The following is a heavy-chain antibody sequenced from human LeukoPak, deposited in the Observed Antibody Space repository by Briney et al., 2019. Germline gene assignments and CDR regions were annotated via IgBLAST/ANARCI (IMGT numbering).Heavy chain of an antibody. V-gene: IGHV3-9*01. D-gene: IGHD6-19*01. Sequence: GGSLRLSCAGSRFIFNNYAMHWVRQPPGKGLEWVSGISWNSGSIDYADSVKGRFTISRDNAKNSLYLQMNSLRVEDTAFYYCAKDNRRHYTSGPNPDSLHWGQGALVTVSS. CDR1: RFIFNNYA. CDR3: AKDNRRHYTSGPNPDSLH. CDR2: ISWNSGSI. J-gene: IGHJ4*02.